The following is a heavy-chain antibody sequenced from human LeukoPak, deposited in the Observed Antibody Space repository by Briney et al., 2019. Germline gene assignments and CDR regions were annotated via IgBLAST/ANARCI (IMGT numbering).Heavy chain of an antibody. CDR3: AKVSSGLVRDFDY. CDR2: ISSSSSYI. V-gene: IGHV3-21*04. D-gene: IGHD6-19*01. CDR1: GFTFSTYW. Sequence: GGSLRLSCAASGFTFSTYWMHWVRQAPGKGLEWVSSISSSSSYIYYADSVKGRFTISRDNSRNTLYLQTNSLRAEDTAVYYCAKVSSGLVRDFDYWGQGTLVTVSS. J-gene: IGHJ4*02.